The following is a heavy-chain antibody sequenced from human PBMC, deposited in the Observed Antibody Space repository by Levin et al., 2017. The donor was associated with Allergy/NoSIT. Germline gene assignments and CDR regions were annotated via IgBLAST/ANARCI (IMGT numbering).Heavy chain of an antibody. CDR2: IYSGGST. V-gene: IGHV3-53*01. Sequence: GGSLRLSCAASGFTVSSNYMSWVRQAPGKGLEWVSVIYSGGSTYYADSVKGRFTISRDNSKNTLYLQMNSLRAEDTAVYYCARSGPYSFDYFDYWGQGTLVTVSS. J-gene: IGHJ4*02. CDR3: ARSGPYSFDYFDY. CDR1: GFTVSSNY. D-gene: IGHD6-13*01.